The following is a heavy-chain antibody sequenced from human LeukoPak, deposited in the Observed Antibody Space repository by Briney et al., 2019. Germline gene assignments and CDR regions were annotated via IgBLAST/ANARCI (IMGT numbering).Heavy chain of an antibody. V-gene: IGHV4-59*11. J-gene: IGHJ4*02. D-gene: IGHD6-13*01. CDR3: ARVGGGQQLVASPLYYFDY. Sequence: PSETLSHTCTVSGGSISSHYWSWVRQPPGKGLEWIGYIYYSGSTKYNPSLKSRVTISVDTSKNQFSLKLSSVTAADTAVYYCARVGGGQQLVASPLYYFDYWGQGTLVTVSS. CDR1: GGSISSHY. CDR2: IYYSGST.